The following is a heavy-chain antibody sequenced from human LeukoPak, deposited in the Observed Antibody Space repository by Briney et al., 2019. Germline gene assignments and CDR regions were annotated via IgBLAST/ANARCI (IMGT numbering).Heavy chain of an antibody. D-gene: IGHD2-15*01. Sequence: GGSLRLSCAASGFTFSSYEMNWVRQAPGKGLEWVSYISSSGNTIYYADSVKGRFTISRDNAKNSLYLQMNSLRAEDTAVYYCARLIVVVVAATRADWFDPWGQGTLVTVSS. V-gene: IGHV3-48*03. CDR2: ISSSGNTI. CDR1: GFTFSSYE. J-gene: IGHJ5*02. CDR3: ARLIVVVVAATRADWFDP.